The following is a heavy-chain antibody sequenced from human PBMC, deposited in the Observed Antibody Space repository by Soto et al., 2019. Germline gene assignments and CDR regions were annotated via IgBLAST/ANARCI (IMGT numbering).Heavy chain of an antibody. Sequence: QVQLVQSGAEVKKPGASVKVSCKASGYTLTTYGISWVRQAPGQGLEWMGWISAYNGNTISAQKFQGRVTMTTDTSTSTAYMEVRNLRSDDTAVYYCARDPADGGYDSSCYYYYSYGTDVWGQGTTVTVSS. CDR3: ARDPADGGYDSSCYYYYSYGTDV. CDR2: ISAYNGNT. CDR1: GYTLTTYG. J-gene: IGHJ6*02. D-gene: IGHD3-22*01. V-gene: IGHV1-18*04.